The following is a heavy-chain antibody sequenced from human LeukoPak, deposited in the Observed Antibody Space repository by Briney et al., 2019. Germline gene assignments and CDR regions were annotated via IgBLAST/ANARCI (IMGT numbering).Heavy chain of an antibody. V-gene: IGHV3-30*15. CDR2: ISYDGKSK. D-gene: IGHD1-7*01. CDR1: GFIFSNFA. J-gene: IGHJ6*03. Sequence: PGRSLRLSCVSSGFIFSNFAMHWVRQAPGKGLEWVALISYDGKSKYYADSMKGRFIISRDNSKSTLFLQMSGLRVDDTAVYYCVREEQELVRDYYYYMDVWGKGTTVTVSS. CDR3: VREEQELVRDYYYYMDV.